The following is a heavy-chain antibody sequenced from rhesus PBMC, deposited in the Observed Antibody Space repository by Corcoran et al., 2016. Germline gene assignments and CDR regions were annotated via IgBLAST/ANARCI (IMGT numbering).Heavy chain of an antibody. CDR1: GYSISSGYY. V-gene: IGHV4S14*01. CDR2: MYGSGGSN. CDR3: ARVGSSWSEWDTVGTEWYFDL. D-gene: IGHD5-42*01. Sequence: QVQLQESGPGLVKPSETLSLTCAVSGYSISSGYYWGWIRQPPGKGLEWIGSMYGSGGSNYLNPSLKGRVTRSVDTSEMQFSLKLSSVTCADTAVYYWARVGSSWSEWDTVGTEWYFDLWGPGTPITISS. J-gene: IGHJ2*01.